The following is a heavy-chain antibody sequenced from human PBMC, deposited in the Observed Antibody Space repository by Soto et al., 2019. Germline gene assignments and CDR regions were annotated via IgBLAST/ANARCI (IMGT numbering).Heavy chain of an antibody. J-gene: IGHJ4*02. CDR2: IYHAGSP. Sequence: QVQLQESGPGLVKPSGTLSLTCAVSGLSIRSSTWWTWVRQSPGKGPVWIGEIYHAGSPSYNPSLKCRVTISVDTSKNQISLRLTSVPAADTAVYYCAGGAGSARYSDWGQGTLVTVSS. V-gene: IGHV4-4*02. CDR3: AGGAGSARYSD. CDR1: GLSIRSSTW. D-gene: IGHD2-21*01.